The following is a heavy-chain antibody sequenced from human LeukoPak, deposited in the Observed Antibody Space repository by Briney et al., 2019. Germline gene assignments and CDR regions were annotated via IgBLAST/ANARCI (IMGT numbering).Heavy chain of an antibody. CDR2: ISRYGGST. CDR3: ARDRRSERGYSYGPHAFDI. V-gene: IGHV3-64*04. J-gene: IGHJ3*02. D-gene: IGHD5-18*01. Sequence: GGSLRLSCTASGFSFSSYGMHWVRQAPEKGLEYVSAISRYGGSTYYASSVKGRFTISRDNSKNTLYLQMNGLRAEDTAVYYCARDRRSERGYSYGPHAFDIWGQGTMVTVSS. CDR1: GFSFSSYG.